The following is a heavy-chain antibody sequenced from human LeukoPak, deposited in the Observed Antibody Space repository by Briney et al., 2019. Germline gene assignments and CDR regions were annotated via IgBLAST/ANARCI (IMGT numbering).Heavy chain of an antibody. D-gene: IGHD6-13*01. J-gene: IGHJ6*02. CDR1: GFTVSSNY. CDR3: ARGEEASRIAAAGDYYGMDV. Sequence: GGSLRLSCAASGFTVSSNYMSWVRQAPGKGLEWVSVIYSGGSTYYADSVKGRFTISRHNSKNTLYPQMNSLRAEDTAVYYCARGEEASRIAAAGDYYGMDVWGQGTTVTVSS. V-gene: IGHV3-53*04. CDR2: IYSGGST.